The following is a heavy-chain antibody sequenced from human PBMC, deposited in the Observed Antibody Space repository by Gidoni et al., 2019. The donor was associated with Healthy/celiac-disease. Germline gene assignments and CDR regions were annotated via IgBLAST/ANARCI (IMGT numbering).Heavy chain of an antibody. J-gene: IGHJ4*02. Sequence: QVQLVASGGGVVHPGGSLRLSCAASGFTVSSYGMHWVRQAPGKGLEWVAFIRDDGSNKYYADSVKGRFNSSRDNSKNTLYLKMNSLRAEDTAVYYCAKASGGWLGYWGQGTLVTVSS. D-gene: IGHD6-19*01. CDR3: AKASGGWLGY. CDR1: GFTVSSYG. CDR2: IRDDGSNK. V-gene: IGHV3-30*02.